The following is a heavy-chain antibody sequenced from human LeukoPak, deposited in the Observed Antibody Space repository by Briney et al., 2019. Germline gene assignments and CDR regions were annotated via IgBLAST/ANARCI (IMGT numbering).Heavy chain of an antibody. CDR1: GGSISSSSNY. V-gene: IGHV4-39*01. CDR3: ARNRSIAVTGIGRPNAFDI. Sequence: PSETLSLTCTVSGGSISSSSNYWGWIRQSPGKGLEWIGSVYCSGSTYYNPSVKSRVTISVDTSKNQFSLNLSSVTAADTAVYFCARNRSIAVTGIGRPNAFDIWGQGTMVTVAS. J-gene: IGHJ3*02. CDR2: VYCSGST. D-gene: IGHD6-19*01.